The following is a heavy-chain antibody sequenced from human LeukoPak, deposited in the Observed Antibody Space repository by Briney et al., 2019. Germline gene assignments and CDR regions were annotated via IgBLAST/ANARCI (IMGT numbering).Heavy chain of an antibody. J-gene: IGHJ5*02. CDR2: IYHSGST. Sequence: PSETLSLTCAVSGGSISSGGYSWSWIRQPPGKGLEWIGYIYHSGSTYYNPSLKSRVTISVDRSKNQFSLKLSSVTAADTAVYYCARGGPSGDFWSGYYNNWFDPWGQGTLVTVSS. D-gene: IGHD3-3*01. V-gene: IGHV4-30-2*01. CDR1: GGSISSGGYS. CDR3: ARGGPSGDFWSGYYNNWFDP.